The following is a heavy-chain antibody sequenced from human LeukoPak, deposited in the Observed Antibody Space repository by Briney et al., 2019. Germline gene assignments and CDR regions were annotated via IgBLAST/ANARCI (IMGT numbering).Heavy chain of an antibody. Sequence: GGSLRLSCAASGFTFSSYAMSWVRQAPGKGLEWVSAISGSGDSTYYGDSVKGRFTISRDNSKNTLYLQMSSLRAEDTAVYYCAKTRPLDSSSWSHGDYWGQGTLVTVSS. V-gene: IGHV3-23*01. CDR2: ISGSGDST. D-gene: IGHD6-13*01. CDR3: AKTRPLDSSSWSHGDY. J-gene: IGHJ4*02. CDR1: GFTFSSYA.